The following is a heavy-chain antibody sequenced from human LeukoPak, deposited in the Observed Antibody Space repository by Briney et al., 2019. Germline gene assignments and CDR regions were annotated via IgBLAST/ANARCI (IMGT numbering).Heavy chain of an antibody. CDR1: GGSITSYY. V-gene: IGHV4-4*07. CDR3: AREGSMTARPFVSIDY. D-gene: IGHD6-6*01. CDR2: IHTSGNT. J-gene: IGHJ4*02. Sequence: PSETLSLTCTVSGGSITSYYWSWIRQPAGKGLEWIGRIHTSGNTVYNPSLQSRVTMSVDTSKNQFSLKVTSVTAADTAVYYCAREGSMTARPFVSIDYWGQGTLVTVSS.